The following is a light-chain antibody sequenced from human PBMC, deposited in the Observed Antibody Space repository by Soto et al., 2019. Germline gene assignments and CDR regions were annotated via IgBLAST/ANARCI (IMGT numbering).Light chain of an antibody. CDR2: DVS. J-gene: IGLJ1*01. V-gene: IGLV2-11*01. CDR1: SSDVGRYSY. CDR3: CSYAGTYTGV. Sequence: QSALTQPRSVSGSPGQSVSISCTGTSSDVGRYSYVSWYQQHPGKAPKLMIYDVSEWPSGVPDRFSGSKSGNTASLTISGLQAEDEADYYCCSYAGTYTGVFGTG.